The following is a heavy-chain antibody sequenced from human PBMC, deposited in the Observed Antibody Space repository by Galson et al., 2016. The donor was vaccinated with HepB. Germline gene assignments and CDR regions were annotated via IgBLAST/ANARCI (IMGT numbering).Heavy chain of an antibody. V-gene: IGHV3-21*01. J-gene: IGHJ4*02. D-gene: IGHD3-3*01. Sequence: SLRLSCAVSGFTFSDYSMNWVRQAPGKGLEWVSSITSTSRYIYYADSVKGRFTISRDNARNSLFLQMNSLRAEDTAMYYCARGLYEDFDYWGQGTLVTVSS. CDR3: ARGLYEDFDY. CDR2: ITSTSRYI. CDR1: GFTFSDYS.